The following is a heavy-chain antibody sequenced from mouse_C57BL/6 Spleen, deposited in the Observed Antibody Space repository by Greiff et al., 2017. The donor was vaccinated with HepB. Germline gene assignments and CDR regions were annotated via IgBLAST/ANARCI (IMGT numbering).Heavy chain of an antibody. D-gene: IGHD1-1*01. J-gene: IGHJ1*03. CDR2: IDPENGDT. V-gene: IGHV14-4*01. CDR1: GFNIKDDY. CDR3: TTQFPYYYGSSYWYFDV. Sequence: EVKLQESGAELVRPGASVKLSCTASGFNIKDDYMHWVKQRPEQGLEWIGWIDPENGDTEYASKFQGKATITADTSSNTAYLQLSSLTSEDTAVYYCTTQFPYYYGSSYWYFDVWGTGTTVTVSS.